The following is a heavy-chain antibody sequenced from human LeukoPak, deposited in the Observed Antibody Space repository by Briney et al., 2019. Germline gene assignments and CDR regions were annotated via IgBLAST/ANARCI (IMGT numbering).Heavy chain of an antibody. CDR1: GGSISSYY. J-gene: IGHJ6*03. V-gene: IGHV4-59*01. D-gene: IGHD1-14*01. CDR3: ARREPYYYYYMDV. Sequence: SETLSLTCTVYGGSISSYYWSWIRQPPGKGLEWIGYIYDSGSTNYNPSLKSRVTISVDTSKNQFSLKLSSVTAADTAVYYCARREPYYYYYMDVWGKGTTVTVSS. CDR2: IYDSGST.